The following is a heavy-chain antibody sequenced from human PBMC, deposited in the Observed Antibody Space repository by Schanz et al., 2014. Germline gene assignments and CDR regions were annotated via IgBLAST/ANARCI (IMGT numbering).Heavy chain of an antibody. CDR1: GFTFSSYA. J-gene: IGHJ4*02. CDR3: ARGDPVAGLDY. Sequence: EVQLVESGGGVVRPGRSLRLSCAASGFTFSSYAMTWVRQAPGKGLEWVSIIYSGVSTYYADSVKGRFTISRDNSKNTVYLQMNSLRGEDTGMYYCARGDPVAGLDYWGRGTLVTVSS. CDR2: IYSGVST. V-gene: IGHV3-66*01.